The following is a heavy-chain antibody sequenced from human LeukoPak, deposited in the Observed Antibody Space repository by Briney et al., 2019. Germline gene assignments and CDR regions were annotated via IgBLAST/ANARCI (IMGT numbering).Heavy chain of an antibody. CDR3: ARSSARTNWFDP. D-gene: IGHD6-6*01. CDR2: INPSGGST. J-gene: IGHJ5*02. Sequence: ASVTVSCKASGYTFTNYYMHWVRQAPGQGLEWMAIINPSGGSTSYAQKFQGRVTMTRDTTTSTVYMELSSLRSEDTAVYYCARSSARTNWFDPWGQGTLITVSS. CDR1: GYTFTNYY. V-gene: IGHV1-46*01.